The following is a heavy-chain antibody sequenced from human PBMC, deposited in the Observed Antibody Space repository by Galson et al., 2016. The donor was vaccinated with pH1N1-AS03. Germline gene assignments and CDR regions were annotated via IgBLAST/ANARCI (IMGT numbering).Heavy chain of an antibody. V-gene: IGHV1-46*03. CDR2: INPRGGST. CDR1: GYIFGSYY. Sequence: SVKVSCKASGYIFGSYYLHWVRQAPGQGLEWVGIINPRGGSTTYPQKFQGRVTMTTDESTSTVDMELTTLGSDDTGVYYCARGGNILNWDDDVHWLDPWGQGTLVTVSS. J-gene: IGHJ5*02. D-gene: IGHD1-1*01. CDR3: ARGGNILNWDDDVHWLDP.